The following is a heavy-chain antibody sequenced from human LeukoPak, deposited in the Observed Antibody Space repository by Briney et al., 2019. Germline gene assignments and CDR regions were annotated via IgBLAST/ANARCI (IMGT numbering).Heavy chain of an antibody. CDR2: ISGSGGRT. V-gene: IGHV3-23*01. CDR3: AREKHDHGDPGPLDG. CDR1: GFTFSSYA. Sequence: GGSLTLSCAVSGFTFSSYAMSWVRQAPGKGLEWVSAISGSGGRTYYADSVKGRFTIARANSANTPFLQMSSLSAEDPAVYLLAREKHDHGDPGPLDGWGEENVVSDSS. J-gene: IGHJ4*02. D-gene: IGHD4-17*01.